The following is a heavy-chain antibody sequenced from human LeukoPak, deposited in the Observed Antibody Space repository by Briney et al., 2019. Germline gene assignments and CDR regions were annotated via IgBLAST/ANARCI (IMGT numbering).Heavy chain of an antibody. D-gene: IGHD4-17*01. J-gene: IGHJ6*02. CDR1: GFTFSNYG. CDR2: MSYDGSYK. V-gene: IGHV3-30*18. Sequence: QPGGSLRLSCAASGFTFSNYGMHWVRQAPGKGLEWVAVMSYDGSYKEYVDSVKGRFTISRDNSKNTMYLEMISLRAEDTAVYYCVKDGHDYGDSPLDYYYGMDVWGQGTTVTVSS. CDR3: VKDGHDYGDSPLDYYYGMDV.